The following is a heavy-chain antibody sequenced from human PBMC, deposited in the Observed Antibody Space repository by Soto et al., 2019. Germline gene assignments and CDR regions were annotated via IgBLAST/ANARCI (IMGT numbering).Heavy chain of an antibody. CDR1: GFPFANFL. J-gene: IGHJ1*01. V-gene: IGHV3-49*03. Sequence: PGGSLRLSCTGSGFPFANFLMSWFRQAPGKGLEWVGFIRSQPYGGTTQYAASVRGRFTISRDDSKGIAYLQMNSLKSEDSGVYNCIESLPSWGQ. CDR2: IRSQPYGGTT. D-gene: IGHD2-2*01. CDR3: IESLPS.